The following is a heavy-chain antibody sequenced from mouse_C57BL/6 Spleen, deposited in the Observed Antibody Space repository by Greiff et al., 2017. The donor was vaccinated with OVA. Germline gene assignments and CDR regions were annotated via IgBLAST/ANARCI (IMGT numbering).Heavy chain of an antibody. CDR2: ILPGSGST. CDR1: GYTFTGYW. V-gene: IGHV1-9*01. CDR3: ARGLYYAMDY. J-gene: IGHJ4*01. Sequence: VQLVESGAELMKPGASVKLSCKATGYTFTGYWIEWVKQRPGHGLEWIGEILPGSGSTNYTEKFKGKATFTADTSSNTAYMQLSSLTTEDSAIYYCARGLYYAMDYWGQGTSVTVSS.